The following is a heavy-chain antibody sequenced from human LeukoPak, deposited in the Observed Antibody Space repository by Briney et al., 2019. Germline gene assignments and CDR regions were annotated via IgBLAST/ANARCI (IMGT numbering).Heavy chain of an antibody. D-gene: IGHD4-17*01. Sequence: ASVKVSYKASGYTFTSYGISWVRQAPGQGLEWMGWISAYNGNTNYAQKLQGRVTMTTDTSTSTAYMELRSLRSDDTAVYYCAREGPMTTVTTNSPRGAFDIWGQGTMVTVSS. CDR2: ISAYNGNT. CDR1: GYTFTSYG. V-gene: IGHV1-18*01. CDR3: AREGPMTTVTTNSPRGAFDI. J-gene: IGHJ3*02.